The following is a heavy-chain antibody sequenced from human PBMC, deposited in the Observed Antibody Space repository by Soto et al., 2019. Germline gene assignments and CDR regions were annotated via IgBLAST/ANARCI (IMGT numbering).Heavy chain of an antibody. D-gene: IGHD2-15*01. CDR1: GDSISSGGYY. CDR2: IYHSGST. Sequence: LSLTCTASGDSISSGGYYWSWIRQPPGKGLEWNGYIYHSGSTNYTPSLKSRVTISVDTSKNQFSLKLSSVTAADPAVYYCASTNVVSGNWFDPWGQGTLVTVSS. J-gene: IGHJ5*02. CDR3: ASTNVVSGNWFDP. V-gene: IGHV4-61*08.